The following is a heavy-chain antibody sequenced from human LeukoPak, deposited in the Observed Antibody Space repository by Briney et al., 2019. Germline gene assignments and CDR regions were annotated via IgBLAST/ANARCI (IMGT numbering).Heavy chain of an antibody. CDR1: GYTFTGSY. Sequence: ASVKVSCKASGYTFTGSYMHWVRQAPGQGLEWMGWIIPNSGGTSYARKFQGRVTMTRDTSISTAYMEVSGLRSDDTAVYYCARSSRGLDAFDIWGQGTMVTVSS. D-gene: IGHD5-24*01. CDR2: IIPNSGGT. J-gene: IGHJ3*02. CDR3: ARSSRGLDAFDI. V-gene: IGHV1-2*02.